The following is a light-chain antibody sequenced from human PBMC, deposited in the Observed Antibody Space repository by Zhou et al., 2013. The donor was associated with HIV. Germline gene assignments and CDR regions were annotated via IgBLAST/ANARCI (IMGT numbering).Light chain of an antibody. Sequence: EIVLTQSPGTLSLSPGERATLSCRASHTVTNNYLAWYQQKPGQAPRRLIYDASRRVSGIPDRFSGSGSGTDFTLTISRLEPEDFAVYYCQRYGSSWGTFGQGTKVEIK. V-gene: IGKV3-20*01. CDR1: HTVTNNY. CDR2: DAS. J-gene: IGKJ1*01. CDR3: QRYGSSWGT.